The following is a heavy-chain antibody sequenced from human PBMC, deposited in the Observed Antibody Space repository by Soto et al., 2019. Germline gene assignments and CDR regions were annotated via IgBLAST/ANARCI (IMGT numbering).Heavy chain of an antibody. CDR2: IIPIFGTA. Sequence: QVQLVQSGAEVKTPGSSVKVSCKASGGTFSSYSINWVRQAPGQGREWVGEIIPIFGTANYAQTFQGRVTITADESTSTAYLELSSLRSEATAVYYCARDGGRHSGGIEYWGQGTLVTVSS. D-gene: IGHD1-26*01. CDR3: ARDGGRHSGGIEY. J-gene: IGHJ4*02. CDR1: GGTFSSYS. V-gene: IGHV1-69*01.